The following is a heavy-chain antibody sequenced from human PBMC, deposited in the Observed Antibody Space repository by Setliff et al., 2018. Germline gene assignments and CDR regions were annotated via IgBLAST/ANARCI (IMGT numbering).Heavy chain of an antibody. V-gene: IGHV1-18*01. CDR1: GYTFSDYG. CDR3: SRLVRYCTTTSCQRLSGDEY. CDR2: ISAYTGNA. D-gene: IGHD2-2*01. J-gene: IGHJ4*02. Sequence: ASVKVSCKASGYTFSDYGIAWVRQAPGQGLEWMGWISAYTGNAYYAHKLQDRVTMTTDTSTGTAYMELRSLTSDDTAVYYCSRLVRYCTTTSCQRLSGDEYWGQGTVVTVSS.